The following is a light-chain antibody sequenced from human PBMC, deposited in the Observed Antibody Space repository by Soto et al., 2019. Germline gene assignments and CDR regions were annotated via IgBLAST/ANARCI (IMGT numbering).Light chain of an antibody. J-gene: IGLJ1*01. CDR2: GNS. CDR1: SSNIGAGYD. V-gene: IGLV1-40*01. Sequence: QSVLTQPPSVSGAPGQRVTISGTGSSSNIGAGYDVHWYQQLPRTAPKLLIYGNSNRPSGVPDRFSGSKSGTSASLAITGLQAEDEADYYCQSYDSSLSVYVFGTGTKLTVL. CDR3: QSYDSSLSVYV.